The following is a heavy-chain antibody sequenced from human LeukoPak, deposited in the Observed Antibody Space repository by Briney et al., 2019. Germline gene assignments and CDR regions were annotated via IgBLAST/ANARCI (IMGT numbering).Heavy chain of an antibody. CDR2: ISSNGGST. V-gene: IGHV3-64*01. D-gene: IGHD4-17*01. Sequence: GGSLRLSCAASGFTFTSYAMRWVRQAPGKGLEYVSAISSNGGSTYYANSVKGRFTISRDNSKNTLYLQMGSLRAEDMAVYYCARVGHDYGDYVFIYWGQGTLVTVSS. CDR1: GFTFTSYA. CDR3: ARVGHDYGDYVFIY. J-gene: IGHJ4*02.